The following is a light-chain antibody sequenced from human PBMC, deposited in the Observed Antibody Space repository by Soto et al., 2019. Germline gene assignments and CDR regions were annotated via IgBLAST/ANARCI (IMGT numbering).Light chain of an antibody. V-gene: IGLV2-14*01. J-gene: IGLJ1*01. Sequence: QSVLTQPAAVSGSPGQSITISCTGTSSDVGGYNYVSWYQQHPGKAPKLMIYDVSNRPSGVSNRFSGSKSGNTASLTISGLQAEDEADYYCSSYTSSSLYVFGTGNKVPVL. CDR3: SSYTSSSLYV. CDR2: DVS. CDR1: SSDVGGYNY.